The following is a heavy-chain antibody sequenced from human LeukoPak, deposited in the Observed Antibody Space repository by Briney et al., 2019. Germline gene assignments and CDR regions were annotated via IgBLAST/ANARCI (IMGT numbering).Heavy chain of an antibody. D-gene: IGHD6-13*01. J-gene: IGHJ3*02. Sequence: SETLSLTCTVSGGSISNTGYYWGWIRQPPGKGLEWIGSIYYRGSTYYNPSLKSRVTISVDTSKNQFSLKLSSVTAADTAVYYCACARIAAAGSPLAFDIWGQGTMVTVSS. CDR2: IYYRGST. CDR1: GGSISNTGYY. V-gene: IGHV4-39*07. CDR3: ACARIAAAGSPLAFDI.